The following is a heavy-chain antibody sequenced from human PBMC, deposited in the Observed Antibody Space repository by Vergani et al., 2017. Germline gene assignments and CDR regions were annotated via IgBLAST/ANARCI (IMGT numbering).Heavy chain of an antibody. CDR2: ISSSGSTI. CDR1: GFTFSSYE. D-gene: IGHD5-18*01. CDR3: ARDRRYTAMVT. V-gene: IGHV3-48*03. J-gene: IGHJ5*02. Sequence: EVQLVESGGGLVQPGGSLRLSCAASGFTFSSYEMNWVRQAPGKGLEWVSYISSSGSTIYYADSVKGLFTISRDNAKNSLYLQMNSLRAEDTAVYYCARDRRYTAMVTWGQGTLVTVSS.